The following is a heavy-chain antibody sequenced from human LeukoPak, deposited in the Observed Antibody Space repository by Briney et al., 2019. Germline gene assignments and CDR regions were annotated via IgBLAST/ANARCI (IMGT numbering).Heavy chain of an antibody. V-gene: IGHV1-8*01. D-gene: IGHD5-12*01. CDR1: GYTFTSYD. J-gene: IGHJ4*02. CDR2: MNPNSGNT. Sequence: GASVKVSCKASGYTFTSYDINWVRLPTGQGLEWMGWMNPNSGNTGYAQKFQGRVTMTRDTSISTAYMELSSLRSEDTAVYYCARGRYSGYVDFDYWGQGTLVTVSS. CDR3: ARGRYSGYVDFDY.